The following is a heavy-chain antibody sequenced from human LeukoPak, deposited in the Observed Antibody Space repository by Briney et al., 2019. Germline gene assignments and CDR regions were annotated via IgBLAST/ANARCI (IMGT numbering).Heavy chain of an antibody. CDR1: GFTFSSYW. Sequence: AGSLRLSCAASGFTFSSYWMHWVRQAPGKGLVWVSRINSDGSSTSYADSVKGRFTISRDNAKNTLYLQMNSLRAGDTAVYYCARDPAWYYYDSSGYYLDYWGQGTLVTVSS. J-gene: IGHJ4*02. CDR2: INSDGSST. V-gene: IGHV3-74*01. D-gene: IGHD3-22*01. CDR3: ARDPAWYYYDSSGYYLDY.